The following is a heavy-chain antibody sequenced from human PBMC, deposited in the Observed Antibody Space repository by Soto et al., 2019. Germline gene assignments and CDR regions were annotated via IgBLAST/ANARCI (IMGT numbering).Heavy chain of an antibody. CDR2: ISYDGSNK. Sequence: GGSLRLSCAASGFTFSSYAMHWVRQAPGKGLEWVAVISYDGSNKYYADSVKGRFTISRDNSKNTLYLQMNSLRAEDTAVYYCARGTLRWPRDYWGQGTLVTVSS. D-gene: IGHD4-17*01. CDR1: GFTFSSYA. CDR3: ARGTLRWPRDY. J-gene: IGHJ4*02. V-gene: IGHV3-30-3*01.